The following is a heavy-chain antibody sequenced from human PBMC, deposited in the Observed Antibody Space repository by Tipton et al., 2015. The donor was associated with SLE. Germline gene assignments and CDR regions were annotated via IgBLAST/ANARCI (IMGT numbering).Heavy chain of an antibody. J-gene: IGHJ6*02. Sequence: SLRLSCATSAIVFENNVMTWVRQAPGKGLEWVSGIDWNGGATVYADSVKGRFTISRDNAKNSLYLQMNSLRVEDTALYYCAKFGGGYSGYGPYYYYGMDVWGQGTTVTVSS. CDR2: IDWNGGAT. D-gene: IGHD5-12*01. V-gene: IGHV3-20*04. CDR1: AIVFENNV. CDR3: AKFGGGYSGYGPYYYYGMDV.